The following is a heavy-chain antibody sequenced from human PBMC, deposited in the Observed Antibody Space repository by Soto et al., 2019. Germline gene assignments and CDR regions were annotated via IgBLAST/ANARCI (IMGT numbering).Heavy chain of an antibody. D-gene: IGHD1-7*01. Sequence: QVQLQESGPGLVKPSETLSLTCTVSGGSISSYYWNWIRQPPGKGLEWIVYIYYSGSTNYNSSLKSRVTISVDTSKNQFSLKLSSVTSADTAVYYCAREGLTGTIGLYYYYGLDVWGQGTTVTVSS. CDR3: AREGLTGTIGLYYYYGLDV. CDR1: GGSISSYY. CDR2: IYYSGST. V-gene: IGHV4-59*01. J-gene: IGHJ6*02.